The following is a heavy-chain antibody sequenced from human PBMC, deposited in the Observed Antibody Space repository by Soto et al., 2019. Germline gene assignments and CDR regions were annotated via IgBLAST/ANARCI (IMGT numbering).Heavy chain of an antibody. CDR1: GYTFTSYG. D-gene: IGHD3-22*01. J-gene: IGHJ5*02. V-gene: IGHV1-18*01. CDR3: ARENYYYDSNGYYRP. CDR2: ISAYNGNT. Sequence: GASVKVSCKASGYTFTSYGISWVRQAPGQGLEWMGWISAYNGNTNYAQKLQGRVTMTTDTSTSTAYMELRSLRSDDTAVYYCARENYYYDSNGYYRPWGQGTLVTVSS.